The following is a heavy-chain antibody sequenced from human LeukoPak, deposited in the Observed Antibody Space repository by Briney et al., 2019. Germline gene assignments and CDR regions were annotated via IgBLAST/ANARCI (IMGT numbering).Heavy chain of an antibody. D-gene: IGHD3-16*02. V-gene: IGHV3-48*04. CDR1: GFTFSSYS. J-gene: IGHJ4*02. CDR3: ALYYDYVWGSYRFDY. CDR2: ISSSSSTI. Sequence: GGSLRLSCAASGFTFSSYSMNWVRQAPGRGLEWVSYISSSSSTIYYADSVKGRFTISRDNAKNSLYLQMNSLRAEDTAVYYCALYYDYVWGSYRFDYWGQGTLVTVSS.